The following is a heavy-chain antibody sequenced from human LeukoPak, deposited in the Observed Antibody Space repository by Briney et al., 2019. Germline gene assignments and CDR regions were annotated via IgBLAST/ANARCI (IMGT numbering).Heavy chain of an antibody. D-gene: IGHD4-17*01. J-gene: IGHJ5*02. Sequence: GGSLRLSCAASGFTFSSYSMNWVRQAPGKGLEWVSSISSSSSYIYYADSVKGRFTISRDNAKNSLYLQMNSLRAEDTAVHYCAREDYGDYGWFDPWGQGTLVTVSS. CDR2: ISSSSSYI. V-gene: IGHV3-21*01. CDR3: AREDYGDYGWFDP. CDR1: GFTFSSYS.